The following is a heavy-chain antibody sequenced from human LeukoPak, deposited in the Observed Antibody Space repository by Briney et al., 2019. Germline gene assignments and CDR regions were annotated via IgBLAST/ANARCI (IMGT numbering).Heavy chain of an antibody. J-gene: IGHJ6*03. CDR3: ARDRGRIAARSYYYYYMDV. Sequence: GGSLRLSCAASGFTFSSYSMNWVRQAPGKGLEWVSSISSSSSYIYYADLVKGRFTISRDNAKNSLYLQMNSLRAEGTAVYYCARDRGRIAARSYYYYYMDVWGKGTTVTVS. D-gene: IGHD6-6*01. CDR2: ISSSSSYI. CDR1: GFTFSSYS. V-gene: IGHV3-21*01.